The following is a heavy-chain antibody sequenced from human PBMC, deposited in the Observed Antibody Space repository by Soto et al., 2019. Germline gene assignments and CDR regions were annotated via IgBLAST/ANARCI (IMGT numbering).Heavy chain of an antibody. CDR2: ISDDGRNK. V-gene: IGHV3-30*18. CDR3: AKGYSSSWYRVPIDY. J-gene: IGHJ4*02. D-gene: IGHD6-13*01. CDR1: GFTFSSYG. Sequence: QVQLVESGGGVVQPGRSLRLSCAASGFTFSSYGMHWVRQAPGKGLDWVAVISDDGRNKFYADSVKGRFTISRDNSKNTLYVQMNSLRAEDTDVYYCAKGYSSSWYRVPIDYWGQGTMVTVSS.